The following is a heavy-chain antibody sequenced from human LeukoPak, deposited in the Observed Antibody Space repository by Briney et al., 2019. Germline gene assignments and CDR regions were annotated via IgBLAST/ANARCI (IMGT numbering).Heavy chain of an antibody. D-gene: IGHD5-12*01. V-gene: IGHV3-49*04. CDR3: TRDFFGSGYERTGFDY. CDR1: GFTFGDYA. J-gene: IGHJ4*02. Sequence: GRSLRLSCTASGFTFGDYAMGWVRQAPGKGLEWVGFIRSKAYGGTTEYAASVKGRFTISRDDSKSIAYLQMNSLKTEDTAVYYCTRDFFGSGYERTGFDYWGQGTLVTVSS. CDR2: IRSKAYGGTT.